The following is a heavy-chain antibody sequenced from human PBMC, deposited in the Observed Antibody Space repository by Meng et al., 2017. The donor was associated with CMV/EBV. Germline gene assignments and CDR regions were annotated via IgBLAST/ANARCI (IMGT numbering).Heavy chain of an antibody. Sequence: HGQLVQVGAEVKKPGSSVKVSCKASGYTFTSYYMHWVRQAPGQGLEWMGIINPSGGSTSYAQKFQGRVTMTRDTSTSTVYMELSSLRSEDTAVYYCAREEGIAARSDWFDPWGQGTLVTVSS. V-gene: IGHV1-46*01. CDR2: INPSGGST. CDR1: GYTFTSYY. J-gene: IGHJ5*02. CDR3: AREEGIAARSDWFDP. D-gene: IGHD6-6*01.